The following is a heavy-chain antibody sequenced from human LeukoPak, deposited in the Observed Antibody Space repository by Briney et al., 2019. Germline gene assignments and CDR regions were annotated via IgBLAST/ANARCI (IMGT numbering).Heavy chain of an antibody. D-gene: IGHD3-10*01. CDR1: GGSISSYY. J-gene: IGHJ5*02. CDR3: ARDRAIAWFDP. V-gene: IGHV4-59*01. Sequence: SETLSLTCTASGGSISSYYWSWIRQPPGKGLEWIGYIYYSGNTNYNPSLKSRVTISVDTSKNQFSLKLSSVTAADTAVYYCARDRAIAWFDPWGQGTLVTVSS. CDR2: IYYSGNT.